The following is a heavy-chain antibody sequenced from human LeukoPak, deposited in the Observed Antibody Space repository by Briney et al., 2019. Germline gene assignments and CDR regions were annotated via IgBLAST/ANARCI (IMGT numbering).Heavy chain of an antibody. CDR2: IYHSGST. Sequence: SETLSLTCTVSGYSISSGYYWGWIRQPPGKGLEWIGSIYHSGSTYYNPSLKSRVTISVDTSKNQFSLKLSSVAAADTAVYYCARGGNSGCVYWGQGTLVTVSS. V-gene: IGHV4-38-2*02. CDR1: GYSISSGYY. J-gene: IGHJ4*02. CDR3: ARGGNSGCVY. D-gene: IGHD4-23*01.